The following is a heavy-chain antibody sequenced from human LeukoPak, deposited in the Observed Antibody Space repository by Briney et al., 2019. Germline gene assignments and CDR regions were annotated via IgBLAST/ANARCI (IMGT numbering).Heavy chain of an antibody. J-gene: IGHJ4*02. CDR2: IWYDGSNI. Sequence: GGSLRLSCAASGFTFSNYGMHWVRQPPGKGLEWVTFIWYDGSNIYYADSVKGRFTISRDNANNTLYLHLNSPRAEDTAVYYCARVDRGAYWGQGTLVTVSS. CDR1: GFTFSNYG. V-gene: IGHV3-33*01. CDR3: ARVDRGAY.